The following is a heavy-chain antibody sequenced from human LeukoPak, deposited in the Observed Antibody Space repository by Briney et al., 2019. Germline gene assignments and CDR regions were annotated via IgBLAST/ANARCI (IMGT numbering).Heavy chain of an antibody. CDR2: IYYSGST. CDR3: ARESGGEYYYDHI. J-gene: IGHJ3*02. CDR1: GGSISSYY. V-gene: IGHV4-59*01. D-gene: IGHD3-22*01. Sequence: SETLSLTCTVSGGSISSYYWSWIRQPPGKGLGWIGYIYYSGSTNYNPSLKSRVTISVDTSKNQFSLKLSSVTAADTAVYYCARESGGEYYYDHIWSQGTMVTVSS.